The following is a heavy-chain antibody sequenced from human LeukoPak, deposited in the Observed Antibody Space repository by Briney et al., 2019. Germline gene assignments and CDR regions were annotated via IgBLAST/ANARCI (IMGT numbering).Heavy chain of an antibody. CDR1: GFTFSSYA. V-gene: IGHV3-23*01. J-gene: IGHJ6*02. D-gene: IGHD1-1*01. Sequence: PGGSLRLSCAASGFTFSSYAMSWVRQAPGKGLEWVSAISGSGGSTYYADSVKGRFTISRDNSKNTLYLQMNSLRAEDTAVYYCAKDFNEDYYYGMDVWGQGTTVTVSS. CDR3: AKDFNEDYYYGMDV. CDR2: ISGSGGST.